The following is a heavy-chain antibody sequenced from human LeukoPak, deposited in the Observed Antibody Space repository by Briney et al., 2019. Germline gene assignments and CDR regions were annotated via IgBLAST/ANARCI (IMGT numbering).Heavy chain of an antibody. CDR3: ARDHRSIAAAQGMDV. J-gene: IGHJ6*02. CDR1: GFTFSNYW. CDR2: ISPDGSST. V-gene: IGHV3-74*01. D-gene: IGHD6-13*01. Sequence: GGSLRLSCAASGFTFSNYWMHWVRQAPGKGLVWVSRISPDGSSTNYADSVKGRFTISRDNSKNTLYLQMNSLRAEDTAVYYCARDHRSIAAAQGMDVWGQGTTVTVSS.